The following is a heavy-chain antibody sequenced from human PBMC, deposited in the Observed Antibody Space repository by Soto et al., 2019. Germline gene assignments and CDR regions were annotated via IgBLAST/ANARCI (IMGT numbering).Heavy chain of an antibody. V-gene: IGHV1-8*01. CDR2: MNPNSGNG. D-gene: IGHD1-1*01. CDR1: GYAFSNND. J-gene: IGHJ5*02. Sequence: ASVKVSCKASGYAFSNNDISWVRQSTGQGLEWMGWMNPNSGNGGYAQKFQGRVTMTRDTSTSTAYMELSSLASDDTAIYYCARMETSGTLNWLDPWGQGTLVTVST. CDR3: ARMETSGTLNWLDP.